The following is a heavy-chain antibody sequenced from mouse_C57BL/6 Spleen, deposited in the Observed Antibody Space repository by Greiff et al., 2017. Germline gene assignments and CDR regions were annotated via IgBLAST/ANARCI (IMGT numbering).Heavy chain of an antibody. CDR2: ISDGGSYT. Sequence: EVMLVESGGGLVKPGGSLKLSSAASGFTFSSYAMSWVRQTPEKRLEWVATISDGGSYTYYPDNVKGRFTISRDNAKNNLYLQMSHLKSEDTAMYYCARDRDYYGSKAWFAYWGQGTLVTVSA. J-gene: IGHJ3*01. D-gene: IGHD1-1*01. CDR1: GFTFSSYA. V-gene: IGHV5-4*01. CDR3: ARDRDYYGSKAWFAY.